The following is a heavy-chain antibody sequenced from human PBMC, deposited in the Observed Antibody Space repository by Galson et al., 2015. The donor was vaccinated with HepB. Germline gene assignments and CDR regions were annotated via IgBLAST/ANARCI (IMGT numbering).Heavy chain of an antibody. CDR2: ISYDGSNK. D-gene: IGHD1-7*01. CDR1: GFTFSSYA. J-gene: IGHJ3*02. V-gene: IGHV3-30-3*01. CDR3: ARTYNWNYVNGAFDI. Sequence: SLRLSCAASGFTFSSYAMHWVRQAPGKGLEWVAVISYDGSNKYYADSVKGRFTISRDNSKNTLYLQMNSLRAEDTAVYYCARTYNWNYVNGAFDIWGQGTMVTVSS.